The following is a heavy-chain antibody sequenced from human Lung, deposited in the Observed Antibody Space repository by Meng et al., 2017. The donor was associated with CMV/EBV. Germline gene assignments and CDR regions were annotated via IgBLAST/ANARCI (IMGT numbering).Heavy chain of an antibody. J-gene: IGHJ5*02. CDR2: IYYSGST. D-gene: IGHD2-2*01. CDR1: GGSISSYY. Sequence: SXTLSLXCTVSGGSISSYYWSWIRQPPGKGLEWIGYIYYSGSTNYNPSLKSRVTISVDTSKNQFSLKLSSVTAADTAVYYCARVLGYCSSTSCYRRSHGPLDWLDPXGQGXLVTGS. CDR3: ARVLGYCSSTSCYRRSHGPLDWLDP. V-gene: IGHV4-59*01.